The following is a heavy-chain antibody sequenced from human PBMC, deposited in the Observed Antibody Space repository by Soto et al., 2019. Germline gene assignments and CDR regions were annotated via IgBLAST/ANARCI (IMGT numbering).Heavy chain of an antibody. J-gene: IGHJ3*02. CDR3: ARNPSQRCGGDCFPGAFDI. CDR1: GFTFSSYA. CDR2: ISSNGGST. Sequence: GGFLRLSCAASGFTFSSYAMHWVRQAPGKGLEYVSAISSNGGSTYYANSVKGRFTISRDNSKNTLYLQMGSLRAEDMAVYYCARNPSQRCGGDCFPGAFDIWGQGTMVTVSS. D-gene: IGHD2-21*01. V-gene: IGHV3-64*01.